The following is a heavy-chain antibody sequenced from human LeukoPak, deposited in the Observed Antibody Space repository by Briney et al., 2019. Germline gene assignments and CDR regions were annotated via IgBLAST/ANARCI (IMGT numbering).Heavy chain of an antibody. CDR3: ARISLDKYSYGTLIDY. Sequence: SETLSLTCTVSGGSISSYYWSWLRQPPGKGLEWIGYIYYSGSTNYNPSLKSRVTISVDTSKNQFSLKLSSVTAADTAVYYCARISLDKYSYGTLIDYWGQGTLVTVSS. D-gene: IGHD5-18*01. J-gene: IGHJ4*02. CDR1: GGSISSYY. V-gene: IGHV4-59*01. CDR2: IYYSGST.